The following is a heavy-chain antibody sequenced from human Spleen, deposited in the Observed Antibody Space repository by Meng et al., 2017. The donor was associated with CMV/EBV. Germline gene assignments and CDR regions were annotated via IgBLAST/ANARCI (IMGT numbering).Heavy chain of an antibody. Sequence: ASVKVSCKASGYTFDTYGITWVRQAPGQGLEWMGWISLYEGNTNYALKLRGRVTMTTDTSTTTAYMELRSLRSDDTAIYYCARVVAVRQRKWFDPWGQGTLVTVSS. J-gene: IGHJ5*02. CDR3: ARVVAVRQRKWFDP. D-gene: IGHD6-6*01. V-gene: IGHV1-18*01. CDR1: GYTFDTYG. CDR2: ISLYEGNT.